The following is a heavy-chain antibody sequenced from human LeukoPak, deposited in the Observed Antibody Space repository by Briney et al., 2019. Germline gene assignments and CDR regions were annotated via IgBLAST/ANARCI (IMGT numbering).Heavy chain of an antibody. V-gene: IGHV3-9*01. CDR3: AKGNHDYGDYGGEGYFDY. CDR2: ISWNSGSI. CDR1: GFTFSSYS. D-gene: IGHD4-17*01. J-gene: IGHJ4*02. Sequence: HSGGSLRLSCAASGFTFSSYSMNWVRQAPGKGLEWVSGISWNSGSIGYADSVKGRFTISRDNAKNSLYLQMNSLRAEDTALYYCAKGNHDYGDYGGEGYFDYWGQGTLVTVSS.